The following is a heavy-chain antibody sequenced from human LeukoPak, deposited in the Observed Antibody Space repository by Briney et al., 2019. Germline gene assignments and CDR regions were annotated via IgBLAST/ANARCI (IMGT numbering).Heavy chain of an antibody. J-gene: IGHJ2*01. CDR2: ISYDGSNK. CDR3: ARDRVVVTTTIPPYCYFDL. D-gene: IGHD2-21*02. V-gene: IGHV3-30*04. Sequence: GGSLRLSCAASGFTFSSYAMHWVRQAPGKGLEWVAVISYDGSNKYYADSAKGRFTISRDNSKNTLYLQMNSLRAEDTAVYYCARDRVVVTTTIPPYCYFDLWGRGTLVTVSS. CDR1: GFTFSSYA.